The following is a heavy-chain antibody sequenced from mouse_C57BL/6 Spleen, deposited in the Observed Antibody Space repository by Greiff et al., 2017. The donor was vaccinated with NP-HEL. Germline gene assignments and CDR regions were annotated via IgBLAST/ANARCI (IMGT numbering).Heavy chain of an antibody. J-gene: IGHJ1*03. CDR2: IRNKANGYTT. V-gene: IGHV7-3*01. CDR3: ARSAYYPDV. D-gene: IGHD1-1*01. Sequence: EVQRVESGGGLVQPGGSLSLSCAASGFTFTDYYMSWVRQPPGKALEWLGFIRNKANGYTTEYSASVKGRFTISRDNSQIFLYLQMNALRAEDSATYYCARSAYYPDVWGTGTTVTVSS. CDR1: GFTFTDYY.